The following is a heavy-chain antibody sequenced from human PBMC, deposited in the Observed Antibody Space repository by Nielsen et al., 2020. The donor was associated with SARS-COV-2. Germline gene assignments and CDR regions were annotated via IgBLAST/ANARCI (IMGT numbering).Heavy chain of an antibody. CDR2: IRSKANSYAT. D-gene: IGHD2-15*01. J-gene: IGHJ4*02. V-gene: IGHV3-73*01. CDR3: TRPVVDDVDY. Sequence: GGSLRLSCAASGFTFSGSAMHWVRQASGKGLEWVGRIRSKANSYATAYAASVKGRFTISRDDSKNTAYLQMNSLKTEGTAVYYCTRPVVDDVDYWGQGTLVTVSS. CDR1: GFTFSGSA.